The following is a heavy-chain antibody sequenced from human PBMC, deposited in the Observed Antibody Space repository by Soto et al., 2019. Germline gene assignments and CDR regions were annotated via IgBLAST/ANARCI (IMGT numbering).Heavy chain of an antibody. J-gene: IGHJ5*02. CDR1: GGPISSYY. D-gene: IGHD2-15*01. V-gene: IGHV4-59*08. CDR3: ARHTVSGCSGGSCYFNWFDP. CDR2: IYYSGST. Sequence: SETLSLTCTVSGGPISSYYWSWIRQPPGKGLEWIGYIYYSGSTNYNPSLKSRVTISVDTSKNQFSLKLSSVTAADTAAYYCARHTVSGCSGGSCYFNWFDPWGQGTLVTVSS.